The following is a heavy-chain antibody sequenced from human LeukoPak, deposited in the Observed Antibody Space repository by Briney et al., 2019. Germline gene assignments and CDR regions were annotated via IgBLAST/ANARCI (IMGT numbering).Heavy chain of an antibody. CDR2: IYPGDSDT. Sequence: GESLKISCKGSGYSFTSYWIGWVRQMPGKGLEWMGIIYPGDSDTRYSPSFQGQVTISADKSISTAYLQWSSLKASDTAMYYCARVYSGRAKRIQLWSNPPSRMDVWGQGTTVTVSS. D-gene: IGHD5-18*01. CDR3: ARVYSGRAKRIQLWSNPPSRMDV. CDR1: GYSFTSYW. J-gene: IGHJ6*02. V-gene: IGHV5-51*01.